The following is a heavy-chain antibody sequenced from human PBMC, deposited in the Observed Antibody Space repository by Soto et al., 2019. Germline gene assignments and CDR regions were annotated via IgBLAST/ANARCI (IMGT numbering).Heavy chain of an antibody. CDR1: GYTFTGNY. J-gene: IGHJ4*02. D-gene: IGHD2-21*02. CDR2: INPRKGQT. V-gene: IGHV1-2*02. CDR3: VRGGGVDVVTPTRIVFGY. Sequence: QVQLVQSGAEVKKPGASVKVSCKDSGYTFTGNYMHWMRQAPGQGPEWMGWINPRKGQTDHAQKFQGRVTNGRDTSIRTAYVDLSRLTSDDTAIYFCVRGGGVDVVTPTRIVFGYWGQGTLLTVSS.